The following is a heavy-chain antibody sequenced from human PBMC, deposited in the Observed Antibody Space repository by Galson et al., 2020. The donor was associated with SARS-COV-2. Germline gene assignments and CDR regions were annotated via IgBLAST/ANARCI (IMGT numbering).Heavy chain of an antibody. CDR2: IWYDGSNQ. CDR1: GFTFRSYG. CDR3: ARGVDGVYSSSWYEDWFDP. V-gene: IGHV3-33*01. J-gene: IGHJ5*02. Sequence: GGSLRLSCAASGFTFRSYGMHWVRQAPGKGLERVAVIWYDGSNQYYADSVKGRFTISRDNSKNTLYLQMNSLRAEDTAVYYCARGVDGVYSSSWYEDWFDPWGQGTLVTVSS. D-gene: IGHD6-13*01.